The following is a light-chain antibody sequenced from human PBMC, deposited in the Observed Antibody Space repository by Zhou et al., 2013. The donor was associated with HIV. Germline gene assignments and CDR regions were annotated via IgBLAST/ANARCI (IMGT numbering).Light chain of an antibody. CDR2: GAS. CDR3: QQYHNWPPALT. V-gene: IGKV3-15*01. Sequence: EIVLTQSPDTLSLSPGEGVTLSCRASQSVSSSNLLWCQQKPGQAPRLLIYGASTRATGIPARFSGSGSGTEFTLTISSMQSEDFAVYYCQQYHNWPPALTFGGGTEVEIK. CDR1: QSVSSSN. J-gene: IGKJ4*01.